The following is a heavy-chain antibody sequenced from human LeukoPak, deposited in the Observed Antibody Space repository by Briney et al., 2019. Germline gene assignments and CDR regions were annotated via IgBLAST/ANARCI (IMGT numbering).Heavy chain of an antibody. J-gene: IGHJ5*02. CDR3: AREGTAGTNLNWFDP. CDR2: ISYSGST. V-gene: IGHV4-61*01. Sequence: SETLSPTCTVSGGSISSSSYYWGWIRQPPGKGLEWIGYISYSGSTNFNPSLKSRVTISVDTSKNQFSLKLSSVTAADTAVYYCAREGTAGTNLNWFDPWGQGTLVTVSS. D-gene: IGHD1-1*01. CDR1: GGSISSSSYY.